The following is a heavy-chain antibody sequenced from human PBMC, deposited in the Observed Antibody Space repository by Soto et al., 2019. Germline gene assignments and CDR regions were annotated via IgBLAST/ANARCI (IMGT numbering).Heavy chain of an antibody. V-gene: IGHV1-18*01. CDR3: AKGAGWEPEYYSDY. CDR1: GYTFTSYG. CDR2: INPYNGNT. Sequence: QVQLVQSGAEVKKPGASVKVSCKASGYTFTSYGIIWVRQAPGQGLEWMGWINPYNGNTKYAQKVQGRVTMTTDTSTSKAYMELTSLRSDETAVYYCAKGAGWEPEYYSDYWGQGTLVTVSS. J-gene: IGHJ4*02. D-gene: IGHD1-26*01.